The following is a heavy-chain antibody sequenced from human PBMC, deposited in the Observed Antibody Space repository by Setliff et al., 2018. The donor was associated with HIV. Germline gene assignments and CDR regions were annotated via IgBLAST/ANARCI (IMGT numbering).Heavy chain of an antibody. J-gene: IGHJ4*02. CDR3: ARDPRGSSRFGFGS. CDR1: GGTFSSYA. CDR2: ILPIFGTA. D-gene: IGHD6-13*01. Sequence: ASVKVSCKASGGTFSSYAISWVRQAPGQGLGWMGGILPIFGTANYAQKFQGRVTIPADESTSTAYMELSSLRSEDTAVYYCARDPRGSSRFGFGSWGQGTRGTVAS. V-gene: IGHV1-69*13.